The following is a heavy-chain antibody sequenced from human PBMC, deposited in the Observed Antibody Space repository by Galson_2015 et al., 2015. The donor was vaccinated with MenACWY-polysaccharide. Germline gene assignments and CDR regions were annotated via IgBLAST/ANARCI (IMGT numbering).Heavy chain of an antibody. CDR3: ARVLRRLVRATPDY. D-gene: IGHD1-26*01. CDR2: ISSGGTI. J-gene: IGHJ4*02. CDR1: GFTFSSYS. V-gene: IGHV3-48*02. Sequence: SLRLSCAASGFTFSSYSMNWVRQAPGKGLEWVSYISSGGTIYYADSVKGRFTISRDNAKNSLYLQMNRLRDDDTAVYYCARVLRRLVRATPDYRGQGTLVTVSS.